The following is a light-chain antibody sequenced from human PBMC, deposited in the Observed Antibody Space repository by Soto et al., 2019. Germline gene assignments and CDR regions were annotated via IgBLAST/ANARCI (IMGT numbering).Light chain of an antibody. Sequence: DIVMTQSPDSLAVSLGETTTINCKSSQSVLYSSNNKNHLAWYQQKPGQPPKLLIYWASTRESGVPDRFSGSGSGTDFTLTINSLQVEDVAVYYCQQYFTTPLTFGGGTKVEIK. J-gene: IGKJ4*01. CDR1: QSVLYSSNNKNH. V-gene: IGKV4-1*01. CDR3: QQYFTTPLT. CDR2: WAS.